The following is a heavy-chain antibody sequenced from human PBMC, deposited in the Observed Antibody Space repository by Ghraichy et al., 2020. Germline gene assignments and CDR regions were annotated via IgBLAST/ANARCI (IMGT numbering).Heavy chain of an antibody. CDR1: GFTFSSYA. D-gene: IGHD3-3*01. CDR3: ARGSAGEVLRFLEWFPFDP. CDR2: ISGSGGST. V-gene: IGHV3-23*01. Sequence: GGSLRLSCAGSGFTFSSYAMSWVRQAPGKGLEWVSAISGSGGSTYYTDSVKGRVTISRDNLKNTLYLQMNSLRAEDTAVYYCARGSAGEVLRFLEWFPFDPWGQGTLVTVSS. J-gene: IGHJ5*02.